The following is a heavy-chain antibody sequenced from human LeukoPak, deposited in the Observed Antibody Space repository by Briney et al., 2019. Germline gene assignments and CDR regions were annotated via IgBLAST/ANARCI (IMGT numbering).Heavy chain of an antibody. Sequence: ASVTVSCKASGYTFTHFDISWVRQAPGQGLEWMGRISPYNGDTYYAQNLQGRVTVTTDTSTRTAYMELKSLTSDDTAVYYCARKRGGCYPDWGQGTLVTVSS. D-gene: IGHD2-15*01. V-gene: IGHV1-18*01. CDR1: GYTFTHFD. CDR3: ARKRGGCYPD. CDR2: ISPYNGDT. J-gene: IGHJ4*02.